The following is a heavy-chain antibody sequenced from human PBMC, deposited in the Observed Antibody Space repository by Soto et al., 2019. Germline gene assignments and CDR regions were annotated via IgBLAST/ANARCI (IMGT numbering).Heavy chain of an antibody. V-gene: IGHV4-34*01. D-gene: IGHD2-21*02. CDR1: GGSFSGYY. J-gene: IGHJ5*02. CDR3: ARVFVVVTARNGFDP. Sequence: SATLSLTCAVYGGSFSGYYWSWIRQPPSKGLEWIREIHHSGSPNYNPSLKSRVTISVDTSKNQFSLKLSSVTAADTAVYYCARVFVVVTARNGFDPWGQGTLVTVSS. CDR2: IHHSGSP.